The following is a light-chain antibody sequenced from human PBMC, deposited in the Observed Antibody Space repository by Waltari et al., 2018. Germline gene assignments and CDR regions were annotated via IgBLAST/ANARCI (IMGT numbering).Light chain of an antibody. CDR3: QTGGHGTWV. CDR2: VNSDGRH. V-gene: IGLV4-69*01. CDR1: SGHSSNI. J-gene: IGLJ3*02. Sequence: QLVLTQSPSASASLGAPVRLTCTLDSGHSSNIIAWHQQQPEKGPRSLMKVNSDGRHSKGDGVPDRFSGSGSGAGRYLTISSVQSEDEADYYCQTGGHGTWVFGGGTKLTVL.